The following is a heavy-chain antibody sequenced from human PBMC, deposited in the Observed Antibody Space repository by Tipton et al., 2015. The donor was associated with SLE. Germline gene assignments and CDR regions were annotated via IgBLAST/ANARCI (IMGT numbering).Heavy chain of an antibody. Sequence: SLRLSCAASEFTFSSYGMHWVRQAPGKGLEGVAVVSYDGINKYYADSVKGRFTISRDNSKNTLYLQMNSLRPEDTAVYYCAKEYRVFCGGGSCRGACFDDWGQGTLVTVSS. D-gene: IGHD2-15*01. J-gene: IGHJ4*02. CDR3: AKEYRVFCGGGSCRGACFDD. CDR1: EFTFSSYG. V-gene: IGHV3-30*18. CDR2: VSYDGINK.